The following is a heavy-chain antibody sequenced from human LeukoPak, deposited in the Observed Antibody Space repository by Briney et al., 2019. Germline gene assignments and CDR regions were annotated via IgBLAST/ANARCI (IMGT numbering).Heavy chain of an antibody. D-gene: IGHD3-10*01. Sequence: GGSLRLSCAASGFTFSSYAMSWVRQAPGKGLVWVSRINPDGSTTTYADSVKGRFTISRDNAKNTLYLQMNSLRAEDTAVYYCARVRVGAYDFEYWGQGTLVTVSS. CDR3: ARVRVGAYDFEY. CDR1: GFTFSSYA. J-gene: IGHJ4*02. CDR2: INPDGSTT. V-gene: IGHV3-74*01.